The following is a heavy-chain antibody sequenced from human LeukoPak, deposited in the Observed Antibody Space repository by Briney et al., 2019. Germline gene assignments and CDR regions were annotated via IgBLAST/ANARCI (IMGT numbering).Heavy chain of an antibody. V-gene: IGHV1-2*02. J-gene: IGHJ4*02. CDR2: INPNSGGT. CDR1: GYTFTGYY. Sequence: GASVKVSCKASGYTFTGYYMHWVRQAPGQGLEWMGWINPNSGGTNYAQKFQGRVTMTRDTSISTAYMELRRLRSDDTAVYYCARYPLSRDYDFGYWGQGTLVTVSS. D-gene: IGHD3-16*01. CDR3: ARYPLSRDYDFGY.